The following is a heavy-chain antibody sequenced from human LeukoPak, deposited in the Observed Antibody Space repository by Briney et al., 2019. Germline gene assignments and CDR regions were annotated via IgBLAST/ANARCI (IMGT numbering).Heavy chain of an antibody. J-gene: IGHJ6*03. CDR3: ARVAAAGILNYYYYMDV. Sequence: SETLSLTCAVSGYSISSGYYWGWVRQPPGKGLEWIGSIYHSGSTYYNPSLKSRVTISVDTSKNQFSLKLSSVTAADTAVYYCARVAAAGILNYYYYMDVWGKGTTVTVSS. D-gene: IGHD6-13*01. CDR2: IYHSGST. V-gene: IGHV4-38-2*01. CDR1: GYSISSGYY.